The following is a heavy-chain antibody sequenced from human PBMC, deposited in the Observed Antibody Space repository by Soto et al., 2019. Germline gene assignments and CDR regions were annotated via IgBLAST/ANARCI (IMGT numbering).Heavy chain of an antibody. D-gene: IGHD2-15*01. CDR2: INPYNGTT. Sequence: QVPLEQSGAEVKKSGASVKVSCKASGYIFSTHGINWVRQAPGPGLEWMGWINPYNGTTNYAQKFQGRVTMTTETSRKSAYMELRSLISDDTAVYYCARVQVVVVVGATHADYWGQGTLVTVSS. V-gene: IGHV1-18*01. J-gene: IGHJ4*02. CDR3: ARVQVVVVVGATHADY. CDR1: GYIFSTHG.